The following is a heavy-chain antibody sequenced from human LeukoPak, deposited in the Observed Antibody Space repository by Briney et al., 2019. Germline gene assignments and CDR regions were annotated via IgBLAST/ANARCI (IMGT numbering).Heavy chain of an antibody. V-gene: IGHV4-39*01. D-gene: IGHD1-26*01. CDR2: IYYSGST. CDR3: ARHWSIVGAENYFDY. CDR1: GGSISSGSYY. Sequence: SETLSLTCTVSGGSISSGSYYWGWIRQLPGKGLEWIGSIYYSGSTYNNPSLKSRVTISVDASKNQFSLKVSSVTAADTAIYYCARHWSIVGAENYFDYWGQGTLVTVSS. J-gene: IGHJ4*02.